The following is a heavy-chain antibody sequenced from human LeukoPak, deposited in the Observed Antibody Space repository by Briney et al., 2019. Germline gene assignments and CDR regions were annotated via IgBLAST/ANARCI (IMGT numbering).Heavy chain of an antibody. J-gene: IGHJ4*02. D-gene: IGHD5-12*01. CDR1: GYTFSNYC. CDR3: ARMRVYSDDVDFDY. CDR2: ISHYT. Sequence: ASVKVSCKASGYTFSNYCISWVRQAPGQGLEWMGWISHYTNYPQKFQGRVTMTRDTSTSTAYMELRSLRSDDTAVYYCARMRVYSDDVDFDYWGQGTLVTVSS. V-gene: IGHV1-18*01.